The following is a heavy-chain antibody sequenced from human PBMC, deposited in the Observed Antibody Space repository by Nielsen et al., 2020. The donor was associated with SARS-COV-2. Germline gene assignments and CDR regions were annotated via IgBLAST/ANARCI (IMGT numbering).Heavy chain of an antibody. V-gene: IGHV3-74*01. J-gene: IGHJ5*02. Sequence: GGSLRLSCAASGFTFGSSWMHWVPQAPGKGLVWVSRINSDGRTTTYADSVKGRFTISRDNAKNTLYLQMNSLRAEDTAVYYCARAKFYDSGVDPWGQGTLVTVSS. CDR3: ARAKFYDSGVDP. D-gene: IGHD5/OR15-5a*01. CDR1: GFTFGSSW. CDR2: INSDGRTT.